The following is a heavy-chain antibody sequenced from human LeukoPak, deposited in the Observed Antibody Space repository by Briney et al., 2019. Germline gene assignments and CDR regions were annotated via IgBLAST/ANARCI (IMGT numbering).Heavy chain of an antibody. V-gene: IGHV3-21*01. CDR2: ISSSSSYI. Sequence: GGSLRLSCAASGFTFSSYSMNWVRQAPGKGLEWVSSISSSSSYIYYADSVKGRFTISRDNAKNSLYLQMNSLRAEDTAVYYCARDGWELLTLFDYWGQGTLVTVSS. CDR1: GFTFSSYS. CDR3: ARDGWELLTLFDY. J-gene: IGHJ4*02. D-gene: IGHD1-26*01.